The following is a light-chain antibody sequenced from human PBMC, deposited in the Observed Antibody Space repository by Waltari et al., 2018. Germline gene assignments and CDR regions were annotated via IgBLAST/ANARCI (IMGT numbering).Light chain of an antibody. CDR1: HRVRNNF. Sequence: HRVRNNFLNWYQPNAGQAPRRLIYGASSRATGIPDRVSCSGSGTDCTLTISRLEPEYFALYDWQQYESIVLTFGGGTKVEI. CDR2: GAS. CDR3: QQYESIVLT. V-gene: IGKV3-20*01. J-gene: IGKJ4*01.